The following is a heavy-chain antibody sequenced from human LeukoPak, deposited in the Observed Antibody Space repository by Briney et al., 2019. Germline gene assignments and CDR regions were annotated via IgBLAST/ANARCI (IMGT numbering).Heavy chain of an antibody. Sequence: GGSLRLSCAASGFTFSSYAMHWVRQAPGKGLEWVAVISYDGSNKYYADSVKGRFTISRDNSKNTLYLQMNSLRAEDTAVYYCANLRWLQSLFDYWGQGTLVTVSS. CDR1: GFTFSSYA. J-gene: IGHJ4*02. CDR3: ANLRWLQSLFDY. V-gene: IGHV3-30-3*01. D-gene: IGHD5-24*01. CDR2: ISYDGSNK.